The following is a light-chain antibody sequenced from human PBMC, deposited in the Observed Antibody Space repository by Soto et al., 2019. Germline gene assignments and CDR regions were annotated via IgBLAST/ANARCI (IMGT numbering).Light chain of an antibody. CDR2: GAS. V-gene: IGKV3-20*01. J-gene: IGKJ4*01. Sequence: EIVLTQSPGTLSLSPGERATLSCRASQTISNTFLAWYQQRPGQAPRLLIYGASGRAAGIPDRFSGSGSGTDFTLSISRLEPEDFAVYYCQQYGSSPLTFGGGTKVDIK. CDR3: QQYGSSPLT. CDR1: QTISNTF.